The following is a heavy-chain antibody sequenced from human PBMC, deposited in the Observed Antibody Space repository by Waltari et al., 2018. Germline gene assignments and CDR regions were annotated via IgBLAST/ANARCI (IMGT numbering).Heavy chain of an antibody. D-gene: IGHD1-26*01. CDR1: GLTFDDYG. CDR3: AKTKYSGTYYFDS. Sequence: EVQLVESGGGVVRPGGSLRLSCAASGLTFDDYGMSWVRQVPGKGLEWVAGLNWNGATTRYAESVRGRFTISRDNGKNSLYLHMNSLRAEDTALYHCAKTKYSGTYYFDSWGLGTLVTVSS. CDR2: LNWNGATT. V-gene: IGHV3-20*01. J-gene: IGHJ4*02.